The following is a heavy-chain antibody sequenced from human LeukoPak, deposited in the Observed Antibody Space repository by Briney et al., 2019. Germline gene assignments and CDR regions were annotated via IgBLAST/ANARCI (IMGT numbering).Heavy chain of an antibody. CDR3: ARGGQGLGT. Sequence: SETLSLTCAVYGGPFSGYYWNWIRQPPGKGLEWIGEISHSGGTNYNPSLKSRVTISIDTSKNQFSLKLSSVTAADTAVYYCARGGQGLGTWGQGTLVTVSS. V-gene: IGHV4-34*01. J-gene: IGHJ4*02. CDR1: GGPFSGYY. D-gene: IGHD1-7*01. CDR2: ISHSGGT.